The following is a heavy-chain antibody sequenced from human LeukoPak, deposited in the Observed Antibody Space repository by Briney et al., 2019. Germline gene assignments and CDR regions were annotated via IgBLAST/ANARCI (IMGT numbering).Heavy chain of an antibody. J-gene: IGHJ4*02. V-gene: IGHV4-61*02. Sequence: SQTLSLTCTVSGGSISSGSYYWSWIRQPAGKGLEWIGRIYTGGSTNYNPSLKSRVTISVDTSKNQFSLRLSSVTAADTAVYYCASSNALVWGYFDYWGQGTLVTVSS. CDR3: ASSNALVWGYFDY. D-gene: IGHD7-27*01. CDR1: GGSISSGSYY. CDR2: IYTGGST.